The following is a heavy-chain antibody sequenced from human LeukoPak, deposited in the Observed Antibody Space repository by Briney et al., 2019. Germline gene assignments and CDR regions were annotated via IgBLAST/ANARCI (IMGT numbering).Heavy chain of an antibody. J-gene: IGHJ5*02. V-gene: IGHV1-18*01. CDR1: GYTFTSYG. CDR3: ARGMQYCSSTSCYGVDWFDP. Sequence: ASVKVSCKASGYTFTSYGISWVRQAPGQGLEWMGWISAYNGNTKYAQKLQGRVTMTTDTSASTAYMELSSLRSEDTAVYYCARGMQYCSSTSCYGVDWFDPWGQGTLVTVSS. D-gene: IGHD2-2*01. CDR2: ISAYNGNT.